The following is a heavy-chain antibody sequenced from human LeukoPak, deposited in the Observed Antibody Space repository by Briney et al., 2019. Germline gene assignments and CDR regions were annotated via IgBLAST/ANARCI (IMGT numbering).Heavy chain of an antibody. CDR2: IKQDESEK. V-gene: IGHV3-7*01. CDR3: ARDKIEGPTKPDY. J-gene: IGHJ4*02. CDR1: GFTFSSYW. D-gene: IGHD1-1*01. Sequence: GGSLRLSCAASGFTFSSYWMSWVRQAPGKGLEWVANIKQDESEKYYVDSVKGRFTISRDNAKSSLYLQMNSLRAEDTAVYYCARDKIEGPTKPDYWGQGTLVTVSS.